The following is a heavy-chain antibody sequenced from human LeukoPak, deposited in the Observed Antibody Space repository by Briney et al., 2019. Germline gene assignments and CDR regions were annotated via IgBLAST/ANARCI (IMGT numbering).Heavy chain of an antibody. D-gene: IGHD6-13*01. V-gene: IGHV3-30*02. J-gene: IGHJ4*02. CDR2: IRYDGSNK. CDR3: ARGQPGVAAAGNLDY. Sequence: GGSLRLSCAASGFTFSSYGMHWVRQAPGKGLEWVAFIRYDGSNKYYADSVEGRFTIPRDTSKNTLFLQMNSLRAEDTAVYYCARGQPGVAAAGNLDYWGQGTLVTVSS. CDR1: GFTFSSYG.